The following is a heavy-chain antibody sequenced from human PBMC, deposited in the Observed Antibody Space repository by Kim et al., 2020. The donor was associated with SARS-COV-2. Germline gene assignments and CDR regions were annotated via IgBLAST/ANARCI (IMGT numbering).Heavy chain of an antibody. D-gene: IGHD3-9*01. CDR3: AKDRAYSDTLTGFYTPGYYYYGMDV. Sequence: GGSPRLSCAASGFTFSSYGLHWVRQAPGKGLEWVAVISYDGINKNYADSVKGRFTISRDNSENTLYLQMNSLRAEDTAVYYCAKDRAYSDTLTGFYTPGYYYYGMDVWGQGTTVTVSS. CDR2: ISYDGINK. J-gene: IGHJ6*02. CDR1: GFTFSSYG. V-gene: IGHV3-30*18.